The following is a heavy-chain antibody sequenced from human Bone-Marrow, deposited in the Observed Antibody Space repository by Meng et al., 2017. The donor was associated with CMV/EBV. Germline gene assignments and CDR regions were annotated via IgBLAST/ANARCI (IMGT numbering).Heavy chain of an antibody. J-gene: IGHJ6*02. V-gene: IGHV3-30-3*01. CDR1: GGTFSSYA. CDR3: ARDIDRRITIFDYYYYGMDV. CDR2: ISYDGSNK. D-gene: IGHD3-3*01. Sequence: SCKASGGTFSSYAMHWVRQAPGKGLEWVAVISYDGSNKYYADSVKGRFTISRDNSKNTLYLQMNSLRAEDTAVYYCARDIDRRITIFDYYYYGMDVWGQGTTVTVSS.